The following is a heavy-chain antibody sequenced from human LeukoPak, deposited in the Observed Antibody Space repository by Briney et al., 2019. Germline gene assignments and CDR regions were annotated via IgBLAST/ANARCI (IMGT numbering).Heavy chain of an antibody. Sequence: GGSRRLSCAPSGFTPSSAWTDWVRRAPGEGLVWVSRNNSDGRSASYADSVKGRFTDSRDNAKNTLYLQMNSLRAEDTGVYYCAGVWDYFDYWGQGTLVTVSS. J-gene: IGHJ4*02. CDR1: GFTPSSAW. CDR3: AGVWDYFDY. V-gene: IGHV3-74*01. D-gene: IGHD1-26*01. CDR2: NNSDGRSA.